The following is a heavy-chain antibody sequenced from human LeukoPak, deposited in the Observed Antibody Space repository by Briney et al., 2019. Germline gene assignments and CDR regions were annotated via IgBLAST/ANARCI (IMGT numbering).Heavy chain of an antibody. CDR3: AKARQGLRLGESDY. CDR1: GFTFSSYA. Sequence: GGSLRLSCAASGFTFSSYAMSWVRQAPGKGLEWVSAISGSGGSTYYADSVKGRLTISRDNSKNTLYLQMNSLRAEDTAVYYCAKARQGLRLGESDYWGQGTLVTVSS. V-gene: IGHV3-23*01. CDR2: ISGSGGST. J-gene: IGHJ4*02. D-gene: IGHD3-16*01.